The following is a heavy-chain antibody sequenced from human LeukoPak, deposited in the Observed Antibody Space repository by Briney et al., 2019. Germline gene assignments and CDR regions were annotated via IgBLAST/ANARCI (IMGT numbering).Heavy chain of an antibody. V-gene: IGHV3-21*01. Sequence: GGSLRLSCAASGFTLSTYSMNGVRQAPGKGLEWVSSISSSSSYIYYADSVKGRFTISRDNAKNSLYLQMNSLRVEDTAMYYCARDSGMAVDWGQGTLVTVSS. J-gene: IGHJ1*01. D-gene: IGHD6-19*01. CDR3: ARDSGMAVD. CDR1: GFTLSTYS. CDR2: ISSSSSYI.